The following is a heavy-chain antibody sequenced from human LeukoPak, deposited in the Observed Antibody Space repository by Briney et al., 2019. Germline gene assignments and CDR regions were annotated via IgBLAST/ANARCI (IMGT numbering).Heavy chain of an antibody. CDR3: ARDRGARDAFDI. CDR2: ISYDGSNK. V-gene: IGHV3-30*04. J-gene: IGHJ3*02. D-gene: IGHD1-26*01. Sequence: HPGGSLRLSCAASGFTFSSYAMHWVRQAPGKGLEWVAVISYDGSNKYYADSVKGRFTISRDNSKNTLYLQMNSLRAEDTAVYYCARDRGARDAFDIWGQGTMVTVSS. CDR1: GFTFSSYA.